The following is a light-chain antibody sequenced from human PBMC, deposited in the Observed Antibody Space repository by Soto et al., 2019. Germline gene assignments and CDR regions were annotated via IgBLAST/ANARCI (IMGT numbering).Light chain of an antibody. CDR1: SSDVGGYNF. V-gene: IGLV2-11*01. Sequence: QSVLTQPRSVSGSPGQSVTISCTGTSSDVGGYNFVSWYQQHPGKAPKLMIYDVNKRPSGVPGRFSGSESGNTASLTISGLQAEDEADYYCCSYAGTYTHYVFGTGTKVTVL. CDR2: DVN. J-gene: IGLJ1*01. CDR3: CSYAGTYTHYV.